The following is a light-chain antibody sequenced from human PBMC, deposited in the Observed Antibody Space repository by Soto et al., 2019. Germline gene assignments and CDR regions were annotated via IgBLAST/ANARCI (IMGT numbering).Light chain of an antibody. CDR2: VAS. CDR1: QSVSSSY. J-gene: IGKJ3*01. Sequence: EIVLTQSPGTLSLSPGDRATLSCRASQSVSSSYLAWYQQKPGQAPRLLIYVASSRATGIPDRFSGSGSGTDFTLTISRLEPEDFAVYYCQQYGSSPSTFGPGTKVDIK. V-gene: IGKV3-20*01. CDR3: QQYGSSPST.